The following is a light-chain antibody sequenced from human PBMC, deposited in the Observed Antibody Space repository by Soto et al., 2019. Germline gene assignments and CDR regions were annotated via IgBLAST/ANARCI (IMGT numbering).Light chain of an antibody. V-gene: IGKV1-5*01. CDR1: QSISSW. J-gene: IGKJ1*01. CDR2: DAS. CDR3: QQYNSYSRT. Sequence: DIQMTQSPSTLSSSVLDIVTITCRASQSISSWLAWYQQKPGKAPKLLIYDASSLESGVPSRFSGSGSGTEFTLTISSLQPDDFATYYCQQYNSYSRTFGQGTKVDIK.